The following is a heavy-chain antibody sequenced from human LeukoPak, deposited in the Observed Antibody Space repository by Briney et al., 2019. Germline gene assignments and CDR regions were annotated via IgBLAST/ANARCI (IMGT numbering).Heavy chain of an antibody. V-gene: IGHV3-7*01. CDR3: ASSYFDNSLHAYDI. J-gene: IGHJ3*02. D-gene: IGHD3-22*01. CDR1: DFPFSTYW. Sequence: GGSLRLSCAASDFPFSTYWMNWVRQAPGKGLEWVANISPDGNEKNYVDSVKGRFTISRDNAKNSLFLHMSSLRAEDTAVYFCASSYFDNSLHAYDIWGQGTMVTVSS. CDR2: ISPDGNEK.